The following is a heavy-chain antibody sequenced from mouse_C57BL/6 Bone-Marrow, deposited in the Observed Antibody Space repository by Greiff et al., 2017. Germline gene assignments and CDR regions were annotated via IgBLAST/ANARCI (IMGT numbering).Heavy chain of an antibody. CDR2: IDPNSGGT. Sequence: VQLQQSGAELVKPGASVKLSCKASGYTFTSYWMHWVKQRPGRGLEWIGRIDPNSGGTKYNEKFKSKATLTVDKPSSTAYMQLSSLTSEDSAVYYCARGEITTVVATDYWGQGTTLTVSS. D-gene: IGHD1-1*01. CDR3: ARGEITTVVATDY. J-gene: IGHJ2*01. V-gene: IGHV1-72*01. CDR1: GYTFTSYW.